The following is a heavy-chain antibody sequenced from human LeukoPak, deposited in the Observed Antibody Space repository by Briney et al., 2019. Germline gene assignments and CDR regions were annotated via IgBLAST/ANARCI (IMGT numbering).Heavy chain of an antibody. D-gene: IGHD6-13*01. V-gene: IGHV1-8*01. Sequence: ASVKVSCKASGYTFTSYDINWVRQATGQGLEWMGWMNPNSGNTGYAQKFQGRVTMTRNTSISTAYMELSSLRSEDTAVYYCARGQRVSSSWYGWFDPWGQGTLVTVSS. CDR2: MNPNSGNT. J-gene: IGHJ5*02. CDR1: GYTFTSYD. CDR3: ARGQRVSSSWYGWFDP.